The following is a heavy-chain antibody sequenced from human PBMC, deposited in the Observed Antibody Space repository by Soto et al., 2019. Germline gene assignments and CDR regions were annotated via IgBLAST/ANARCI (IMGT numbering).Heavy chain of an antibody. CDR2: ISYDDGDNK. Sequence: GGSLRLSCAASGFTFSSFTMHWVRQAPGKGLEWVAVISYDDGDNKYYADSVQGRFTISRDNSKNTLYLQMNSLRPEDTSVYYCARTTVVSGTPDFDYWGQGTLVTVSS. D-gene: IGHD4-4*01. J-gene: IGHJ4*02. CDR1: GFTFSSFT. V-gene: IGHV3-30-3*01. CDR3: ARTTVVSGTPDFDY.